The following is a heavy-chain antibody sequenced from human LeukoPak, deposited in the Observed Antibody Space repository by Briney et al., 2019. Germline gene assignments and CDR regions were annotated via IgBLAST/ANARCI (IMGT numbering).Heavy chain of an antibody. J-gene: IGHJ3*02. Sequence: GASVKVSCKVSGYTLTELSMHWVRQAPGKGLEWMGGFDPEDGETIYAQKFQGRVTMTEDTSTDTAYMELSSLRSENTAVYYCATWGLRIFGVVYAFDIWGQGTMVTVSS. D-gene: IGHD3-3*01. CDR1: GYTLTELS. V-gene: IGHV1-24*01. CDR3: ATWGLRIFGVVYAFDI. CDR2: FDPEDGET.